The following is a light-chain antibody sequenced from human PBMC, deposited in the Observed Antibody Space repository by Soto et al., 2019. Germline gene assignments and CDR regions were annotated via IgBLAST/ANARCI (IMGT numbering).Light chain of an antibody. CDR2: STS. CDR1: TGEVTSGHF. Sequence: QAVVTQGPSLTVSPGGTVTLTCASSTGEVTSGHFPNVVQQKPGQVPKSLMYSTSDKHSWTPARFSGSLLGGKAALTLSSVQPEDEAEYYCLLYYGGALVVFGGGTKLNVL. J-gene: IGLJ2*01. CDR3: LLYYGGALVV. V-gene: IGLV7-43*01.